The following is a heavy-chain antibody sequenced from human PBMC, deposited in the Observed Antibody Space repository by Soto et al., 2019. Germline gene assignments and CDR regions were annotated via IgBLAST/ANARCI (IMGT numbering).Heavy chain of an antibody. Sequence: GGSLRLSCAASGFTFSSYGMHWVRQAPGKGLEWVAVISYDGSNKYYADSVKGRFTISRDNSKNTLYLQMNSLRAEDTAVYYCAKEYSGSYFDYWGQGTLVTVSS. CDR3: AKEYSGSYFDY. V-gene: IGHV3-30*18. J-gene: IGHJ4*02. D-gene: IGHD1-26*01. CDR2: ISYDGSNK. CDR1: GFTFSSYG.